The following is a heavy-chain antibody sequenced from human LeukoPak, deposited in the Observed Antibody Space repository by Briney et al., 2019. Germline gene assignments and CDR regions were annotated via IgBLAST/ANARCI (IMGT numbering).Heavy chain of an antibody. J-gene: IGHJ4*02. CDR2: IYSRGST. V-gene: IGHV3-66*01. Sequence: GGSLRLSCAASGFTFSSYSMNWVRQAPGKGLEWVSLIYSRGSTNYADSVKGRFTISRDNSKNTLYLHMNSLRAEDTAVYYCARDPGEVGRGLWDQGTLVTVSS. D-gene: IGHD3-10*01. CDR3: ARDPGEVGRGL. CDR1: GFTFSSYS.